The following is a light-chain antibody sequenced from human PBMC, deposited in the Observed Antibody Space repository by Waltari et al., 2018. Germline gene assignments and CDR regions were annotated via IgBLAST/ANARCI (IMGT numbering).Light chain of an antibody. Sequence: DIQMTQSPSSLPASVGDTVTIACRASHNIGTYLNWYQQTPGKAPKVLIHDASTLQRGVAVRFSGSGSGVDFTITIRSLQREDFAIYFCQETNTSRRKFGQGT. CDR2: DAS. CDR1: HNIGTY. J-gene: IGKJ2*01. V-gene: IGKV1-39*01. CDR3: QETNTSRRK.